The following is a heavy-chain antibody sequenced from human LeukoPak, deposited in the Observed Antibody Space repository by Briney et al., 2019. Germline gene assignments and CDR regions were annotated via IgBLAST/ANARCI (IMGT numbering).Heavy chain of an antibody. V-gene: IGHV3-20*04. CDR2: INWNGGST. CDR1: GFTFDDYG. CDR3: ARSGTDYDFWSGYYTDYYMDV. D-gene: IGHD3-3*01. J-gene: IGHJ6*03. Sequence: PGGSLRLSCAASGFTFDDYGTSWVRQAPGKGLEWVSGINWNGGSTGYADSVKGRFTISRDNAKNSLYLQMNSLRAEDTALYYCARSGTDYDFWSGYYTDYYMDVWGKGTTVTVSS.